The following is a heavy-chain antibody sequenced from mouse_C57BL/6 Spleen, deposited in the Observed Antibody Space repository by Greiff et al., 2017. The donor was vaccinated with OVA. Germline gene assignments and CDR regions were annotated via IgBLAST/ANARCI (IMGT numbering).Heavy chain of an antibody. Sequence: EVKLVESGGGLVKPGGSLKLSCAASGFTFSSYTMSWVRQTPEKRLEWVATISGGGGNTYYPDSVKGRFTFSRDNAKNTLYLQMSSLRAEDTALYYCARRAYYGSSWGYYAMDYWGQGTSVTVSS. J-gene: IGHJ4*01. CDR2: ISGGGGNT. CDR3: ARRAYYGSSWGYYAMDY. D-gene: IGHD1-1*01. V-gene: IGHV5-9*01. CDR1: GFTFSSYT.